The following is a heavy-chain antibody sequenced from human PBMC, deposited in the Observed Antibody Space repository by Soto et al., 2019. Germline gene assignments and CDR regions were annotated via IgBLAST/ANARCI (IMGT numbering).Heavy chain of an antibody. V-gene: IGHV6-1*01. CDR1: GASVSSNSAA. Sequence: QVQLQQSGPGLVKPSQTLSLTCAISGASVSSNSAAWNWIRQSPSRGLEWLGRTYYRSKWYNDYAVSVNSRININPDTSEIQFSLRLNSVTPEDTAVYYCARGDSGRYTTARVFDSGGQGTLVTVSS. CDR2: TYYRSKWYN. J-gene: IGHJ4*02. D-gene: IGHD1-26*01. CDR3: ARGDSGRYTTARVFDS.